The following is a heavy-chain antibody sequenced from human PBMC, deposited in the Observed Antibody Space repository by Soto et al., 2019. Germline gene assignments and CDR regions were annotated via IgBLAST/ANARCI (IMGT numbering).Heavy chain of an antibody. Sequence: GASGKVSCEASGYTFTSYAMHWVRQAPGQRLEWMGWINAGNGNTKYSQKFQGRVTITRDTSASTAYMELSSLRSEDTAVYYCARYSFSAPENRYNYMVVWGNGTTITVS. D-gene: IGHD6-13*01. CDR3: ARYSFSAPENRYNYMVV. V-gene: IGHV1-3*01. J-gene: IGHJ6*03. CDR1: GYTFTSYA. CDR2: INAGNGNT.